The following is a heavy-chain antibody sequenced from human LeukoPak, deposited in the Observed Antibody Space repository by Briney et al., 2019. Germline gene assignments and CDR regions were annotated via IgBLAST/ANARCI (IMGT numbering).Heavy chain of an antibody. CDR2: IGSSSSYI. CDR3: GREMYGMGGATTRGSLDY. Sequence: WGSLRLSCAASGCTFSSNSMNSGRQAPGKGLQWVSSIGSSSSYIYYADSVKGRFTMSRDNAENPLYLQLNSLTAEDTAVYYCGREMYGMGGATTRGSLDYWGQGTLDTVSS. V-gene: IGHV3-21*04. J-gene: IGHJ4*02. D-gene: IGHD1-26*01. CDR1: GCTFSSNS.